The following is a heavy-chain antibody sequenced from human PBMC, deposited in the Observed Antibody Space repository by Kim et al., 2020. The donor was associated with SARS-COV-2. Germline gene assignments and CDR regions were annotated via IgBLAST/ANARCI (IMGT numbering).Heavy chain of an antibody. CDR3: ARGSSGYYFDYFDD. D-gene: IGHD3-22*01. Sequence: AQKFQGRVTITADESTSTAYMELSSLRSEDTAVYYCARGSSGYYFDYFDDWGQGTLVTVSS. V-gene: IGHV1-69*01. J-gene: IGHJ4*02.